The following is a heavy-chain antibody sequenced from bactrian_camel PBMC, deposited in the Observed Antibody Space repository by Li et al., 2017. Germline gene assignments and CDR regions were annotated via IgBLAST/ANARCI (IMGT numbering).Heavy chain of an antibody. CDR1: GFDFSSSD. D-gene: IGHD6*01. Sequence: VQLVESGGGSVQDGGSLRLSCAASGFDFSSSDMSWVRHPPAKALEWVSTIKVSGLTTYADSVKGRFTISRDNTKNMLYLQMNSLETDDTAKYYCARGARYGGSWSLYEGTQVTVS. J-gene: IGHJ4*01. V-gene: IGHV3S42*01. CDR2: IKVSGLT.